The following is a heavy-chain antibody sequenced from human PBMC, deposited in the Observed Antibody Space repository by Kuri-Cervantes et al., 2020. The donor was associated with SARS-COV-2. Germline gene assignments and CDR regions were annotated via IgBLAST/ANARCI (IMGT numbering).Heavy chain of an antibody. CDR2: ISGSGGST. CDR1: GFTFDDYG. D-gene: IGHD2-2*01. J-gene: IGHJ3*02. V-gene: IGHV3-23*01. CDR3: AKGTPEYQLRAFDI. Sequence: GGSLRLSCAASGFTFDDYGMSWVRQAPGKGLEWVSAISGSGGSTYYADSVKGRFTISRDNSKNTLYPQMNSLRAEDTAAYYCAKGTPEYQLRAFDIWGQGTMVTVSS.